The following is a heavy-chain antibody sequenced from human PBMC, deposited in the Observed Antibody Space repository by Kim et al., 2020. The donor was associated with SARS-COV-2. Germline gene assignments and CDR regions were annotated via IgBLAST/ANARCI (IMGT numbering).Heavy chain of an antibody. CDR3: ARGQTRLLEDWFDP. D-gene: IGHD3-22*01. V-gene: IGHV4-31*03. CDR1: GGSISSGGYY. CDR2: IYYSGST. J-gene: IGHJ5*02. Sequence: SETLSLTCTVSGGSISSGGYYWSWIRQHPGKGLEWIGYIYYSGSTYYNPSLKSRVTISVDTSKNQFSLKLSSVTAADTAVYYCARGQTRLLEDWFDPWGQGTLVTVSS.